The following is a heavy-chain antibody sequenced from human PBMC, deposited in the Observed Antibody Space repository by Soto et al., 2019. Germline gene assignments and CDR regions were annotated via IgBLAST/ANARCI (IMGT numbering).Heavy chain of an antibody. CDR3: TRGRGNYYYYGMDV. V-gene: IGHV4-4*07. D-gene: IGHD3-10*01. Sequence: SSETLSLTCTVSGGSSSDYYWIWVRQPAGKGLEWIGHIYISGSTKYNPSLKGRVTMSLDTSKNQFSLKLTSVTAADTAVYYCTRGRGNYYYYGMDVWGQGTTVTVSS. CDR2: IYISGST. J-gene: IGHJ6*02. CDR1: GGSSSDYY.